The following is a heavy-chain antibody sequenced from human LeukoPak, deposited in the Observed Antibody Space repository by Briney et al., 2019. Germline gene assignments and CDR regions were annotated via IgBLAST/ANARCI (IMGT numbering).Heavy chain of an antibody. V-gene: IGHV1-8*01. CDR1: GYTFTSYD. CDR2: MNPNSGNT. CDR3: ARRDFELRYFDWSTYNWFDP. Sequence: GASVKVSCKASGYTFTSYDINWVRQATGQGLEWMGWMNPNSGNTGYAQKFQGRVTMTRNTSISTAYMELSSLRSEDTAVYYCARRDFELRYFDWSTYNWFDPWGQGTLVTVSS. J-gene: IGHJ5*02. D-gene: IGHD3-9*01.